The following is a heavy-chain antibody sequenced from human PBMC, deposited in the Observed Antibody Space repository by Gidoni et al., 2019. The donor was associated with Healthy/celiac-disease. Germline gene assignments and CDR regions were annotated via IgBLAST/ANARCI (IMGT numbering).Heavy chain of an antibody. D-gene: IGHD4-17*01. CDR3: AKGGKAVTTNFY. J-gene: IGHJ4*02. V-gene: IGHV3-23*01. CDR1: GFTFSSYA. Sequence: EVRLLESGGGLVQPGGSLRLSCAASGFTFSSYAMSWVRQAPGKGLEWVSAISGSGGSTYYADSVKGRFTISRDNSKNTLYLQMNSLRAEDTAVYYCAKGGKAVTTNFYWGQGTLVTVSS. CDR2: ISGSGGST.